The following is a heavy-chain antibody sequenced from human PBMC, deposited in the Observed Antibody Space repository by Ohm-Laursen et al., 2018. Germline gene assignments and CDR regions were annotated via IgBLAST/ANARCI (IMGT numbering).Heavy chain of an antibody. CDR3: AREGVIGMGATTGYYFDY. D-gene: IGHD1-26*01. Sequence: SLRLSCAASGFTFNSYSMHWVRQAPGKGLEWVSSISSSSSYIYYADSVKGRFTISRDNAKNSLYLQMNSLRAEDTAVFYCAREGVIGMGATTGYYFDYWGQGTLVTVSS. CDR2: ISSSSSYI. CDR1: GFTFNSYS. J-gene: IGHJ4*02. V-gene: IGHV3-21*01.